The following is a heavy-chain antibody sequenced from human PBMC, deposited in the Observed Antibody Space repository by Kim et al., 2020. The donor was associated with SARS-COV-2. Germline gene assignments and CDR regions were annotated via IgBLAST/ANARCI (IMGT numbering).Heavy chain of an antibody. CDR1: GYTFTSYY. CDR2: INPSGGST. Sequence: ASVKVSCKASGYTFTSYYMHWVRQAPGQGLEWMGIINPSGGSTSYAQKFQGRVTMTRDTSTSTVYMELSSLRSEDTAVYYCARSYVPGWRAPRGWFDPWGQGTLVTVSS. D-gene: IGHD3-16*01. CDR3: ARSYVPGWRAPRGWFDP. V-gene: IGHV1-46*01. J-gene: IGHJ5*02.